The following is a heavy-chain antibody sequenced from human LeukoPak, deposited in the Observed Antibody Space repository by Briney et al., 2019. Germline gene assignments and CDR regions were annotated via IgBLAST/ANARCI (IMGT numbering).Heavy chain of an antibody. Sequence: GGSLRLSCAASGFTVSINYMNWVRQTPGKGLEWVSVIYSGGSTYYADSVKGRSTISRDNSKNTLYLQMNSLRAEDTAVYYCARDGDHDAFDIWGQGTMVTVSS. V-gene: IGHV3-66*01. CDR2: IYSGGST. J-gene: IGHJ3*02. CDR3: ARDGDHDAFDI. D-gene: IGHD7-27*01. CDR1: GFTVSINY.